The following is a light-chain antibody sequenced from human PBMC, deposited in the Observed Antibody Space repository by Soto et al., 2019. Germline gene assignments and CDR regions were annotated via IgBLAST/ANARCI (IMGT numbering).Light chain of an antibody. CDR1: SSNIGSNA. Sequence: QSVLTQPPSASGAPGQRVTISCSGSSSNIGSNAVNWYQQFPGTAPKLVIYSNNQRPSGVPDRFSGSKSGTSASLVISGLQSDDEADYFCAAWDDSLNGHVVFGGGTKRPS. CDR3: AAWDDSLNGHVV. J-gene: IGLJ2*01. CDR2: SNN. V-gene: IGLV1-44*01.